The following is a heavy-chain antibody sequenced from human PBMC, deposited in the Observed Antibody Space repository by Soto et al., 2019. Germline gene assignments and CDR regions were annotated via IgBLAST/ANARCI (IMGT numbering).Heavy chain of an antibody. Sequence: QVQLVESGGGVAQPGRSLRLFCAASGFTLSSYSLHWVRQSPGKGLEWVAAISSDGTEKHYADSVKGRFTISRDNSKNSLSLQSNSLRTEDTAVYYCAIMFGFSYGPANRGMDVWGQGTTVTGSS. V-gene: IGHV3-30*04. CDR2: ISSDGTEK. D-gene: IGHD5-18*01. J-gene: IGHJ6*02. CDR3: AIMFGFSYGPANRGMDV. CDR1: GFTLSSYS.